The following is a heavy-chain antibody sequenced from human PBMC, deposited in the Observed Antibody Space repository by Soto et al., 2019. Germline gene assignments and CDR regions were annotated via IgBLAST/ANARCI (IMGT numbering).Heavy chain of an antibody. CDR2: IGTAGDT. D-gene: IGHD3-22*01. J-gene: IGHJ3*02. CDR3: ARGRDSSGYYYFSNDAFDI. CDR1: GFTFSSYD. V-gene: IGHV3-13*01. Sequence: PGGSLRLSCAASGFTFSSYDMHWVRQATGKGLEWVSAIGTAGDTYYPGSVKGRFTISRENAKNSLYLQMNSLRAEDTAVYYCARGRDSSGYYYFSNDAFDIWGQGTMVTVSS.